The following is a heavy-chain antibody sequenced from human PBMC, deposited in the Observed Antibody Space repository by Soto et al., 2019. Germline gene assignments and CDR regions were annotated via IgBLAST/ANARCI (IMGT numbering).Heavy chain of an antibody. CDR2: IIPILGIT. Sequence: QVQLVQSGTEVKKPESSVKVSCRVSGNSFNTYTISWVRQAPGQGLEWMGRIIPILGITDYAQKFQGRVTITADKSTSTAYMELSSLRSEDTALSSCARLDCASATCHGNWYFDLWGRGTLVTVSS. J-gene: IGHJ2*01. CDR3: ARLDCASATCHGNWYFDL. CDR1: GNSFNTYT. D-gene: IGHD2-2*01. V-gene: IGHV1-69*02.